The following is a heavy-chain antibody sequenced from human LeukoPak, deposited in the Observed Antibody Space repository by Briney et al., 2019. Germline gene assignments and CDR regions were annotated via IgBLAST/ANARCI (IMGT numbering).Heavy chain of an antibody. J-gene: IGHJ6*03. Sequence: PSETLSLTCAVYGGSFSSYYWSWIRQPAGKGLEWIGRIYSSGSTNYSPSLKSRVTMSVDTSKSQFSLRLSSVTAADTAVYYCARVLEYSSSSLTRYYYYYMDVWGKGTTVTVSS. CDR3: ARVLEYSSSSLTRYYYYYMDV. V-gene: IGHV4-59*10. CDR2: IYSSGST. CDR1: GGSFSSYY. D-gene: IGHD6-6*01.